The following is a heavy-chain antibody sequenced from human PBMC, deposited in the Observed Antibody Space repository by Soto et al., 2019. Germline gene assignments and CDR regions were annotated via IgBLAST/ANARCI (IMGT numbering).Heavy chain of an antibody. V-gene: IGHV1-18*01. D-gene: IGHD2-15*01. J-gene: IGHJ4*02. CDR1: GYTFTTYG. CDR2: IDTYNSHT. CDR3: AREYCSGGSCYGPDY. Sequence: ASVKVSCKASGYTFTTYGISWVRQAPGQGLEWMAWIDTYNSHTNYAQKFQGRVTMTTDTSTSTAYMELRSPRSDDTAVYYCAREYCSGGSCYGPDYWGQGTLVTVSS.